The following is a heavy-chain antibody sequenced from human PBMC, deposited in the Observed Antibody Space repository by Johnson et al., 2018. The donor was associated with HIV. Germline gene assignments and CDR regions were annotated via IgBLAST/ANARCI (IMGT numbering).Heavy chain of an antibody. J-gene: IGHJ3*02. Sequence: QVQLLESGGGLVKPGGSVRLSCAASGFTFSDYYMSWIRQAPGKGLEWVAVISYDGSNKYYADSVKGRFTISRDNSKNTLYLQMNSLRAEDTAVYYCARDRAFDIWGQGTMVTVSS. CDR1: GFTFSDYY. CDR3: ARDRAFDI. CDR2: ISYDGSNK. V-gene: IGHV3-30*03.